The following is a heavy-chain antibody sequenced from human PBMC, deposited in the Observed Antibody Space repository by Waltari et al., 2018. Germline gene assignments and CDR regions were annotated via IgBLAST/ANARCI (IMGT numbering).Heavy chain of an antibody. Sequence: QVQLQQWGAGLLKPSETLSLTCAVYGGSFRGYYWSWLRQPPGKGLEWIGEINHSGSTNYNPSLKSRVTISVDTSKNQFSLKLSSVTAADTAVYYCAKGDYYDSSGYYYYAFDIWGQGTMVTVSS. CDR3: AKGDYYDSSGYYYYAFDI. J-gene: IGHJ3*02. D-gene: IGHD3-22*01. V-gene: IGHV4-34*01. CDR1: GGSFRGYY. CDR2: INHSGST.